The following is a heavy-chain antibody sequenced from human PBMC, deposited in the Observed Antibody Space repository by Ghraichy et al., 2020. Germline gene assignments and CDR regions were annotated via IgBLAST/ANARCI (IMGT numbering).Heavy chain of an antibody. V-gene: IGHV4-34*01. CDR3: ARGGEGLRLGELSLYRGYYFDY. CDR1: GGSFSGYY. CDR2: INHSGST. Sequence: SETLSLTCAVYGGSFSGYYWSWIRQPPGKGLEWIGEINHSGSTNYNPSLKSRVTISVDTSKNQFSLKLSSVTAADTAVYYCARGGEGLRLGELSLYRGYYFDYWGQGTLVTVSS. D-gene: IGHD3-16*02. J-gene: IGHJ4*02.